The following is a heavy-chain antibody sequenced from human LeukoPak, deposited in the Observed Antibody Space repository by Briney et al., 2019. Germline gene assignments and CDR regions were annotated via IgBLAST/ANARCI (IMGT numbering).Heavy chain of an antibody. J-gene: IGHJ5*02. CDR2: IYYSRST. V-gene: IGHV4-39*07. CDR3: ARVTQVVVTALGNWFDP. D-gene: IGHD2-15*01. Sequence: SETLSLTCTVSGGSINSNSYYWGWIRQPPGKGLEWIGSIYYSRSTYYNPSLKSRVTISVDTPKNQFSLKLSSVTAADTAVYHCARVTQVVVTALGNWFDPWGQGILVTVSS. CDR1: GGSINSNSYY.